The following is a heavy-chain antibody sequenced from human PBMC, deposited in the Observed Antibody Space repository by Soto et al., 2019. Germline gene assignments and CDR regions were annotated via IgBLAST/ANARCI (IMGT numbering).Heavy chain of an antibody. CDR1: GFTFSASD. CDR2: IGTLHDT. J-gene: IGHJ5*02. D-gene: IGHD3-16*01. Sequence: EVQLVESGGGLVQPGGSLRLSCAASGFTFSASDMHWVRQATGKGLEWVAAIGTLHDTNYPDSVEGRFTISGENAKNSFYLQMDGLRAEDTALYYCASTASYWLGGGGWIAPWGQGTLVTVSS. CDR3: ASTASYWLGGGGWIAP. V-gene: IGHV3-13*01.